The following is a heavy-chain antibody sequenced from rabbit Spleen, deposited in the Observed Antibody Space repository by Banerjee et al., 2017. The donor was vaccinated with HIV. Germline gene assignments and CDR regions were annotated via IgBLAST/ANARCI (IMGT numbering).Heavy chain of an antibody. CDR1: GVSFSDNHY. J-gene: IGHJ4*01. Sequence: QEQLEESGGGLVKPGGTLTLTCTASGVSFSDNHYMCWVRQAPGKGLEWIACIDSGSSGFTYFASWAKGRFTISKTSSTTVTLQMTSLTVADTATYFCAREKSGNQGYDLWGPGTLVTVS. V-gene: IGHV1S45*01. CDR2: IDSGSSGFT. D-gene: IGHD6-1*01. CDR3: AREKSGNQGYDL.